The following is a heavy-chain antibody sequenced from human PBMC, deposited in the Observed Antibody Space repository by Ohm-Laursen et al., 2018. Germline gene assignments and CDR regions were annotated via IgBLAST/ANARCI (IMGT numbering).Heavy chain of an antibody. CDR1: GGSISSGGYY. CDR2: IYYSGTT. J-gene: IGHJ5*02. Sequence: SETLSLTCTVSGGSISSGGYYWSWIRQHPGKGLEWIGYIYYSGTTNYNPPLKSRVTISVDRSKNQFSLKLSSVTAADTAVYFCAGEGYCTSTGCYQRWFDPWGQGTRVTVSS. CDR3: AGEGYCTSTGCYQRWFDP. V-gene: IGHV4-61*08. D-gene: IGHD2-2*01.